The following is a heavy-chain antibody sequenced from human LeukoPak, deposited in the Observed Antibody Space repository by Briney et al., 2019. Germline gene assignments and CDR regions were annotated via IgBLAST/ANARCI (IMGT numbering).Heavy chain of an antibody. D-gene: IGHD3-22*01. CDR1: GESFSGYF. CDR2: IYYSGST. V-gene: IGHV4-59*01. CDR3: ATDYYDSSGYYQLDS. J-gene: IGHJ4*02. Sequence: PSETLSLTCAVYGESFSGYFWSWIRQPPGKGLEWIGYIYYSGSTDYNPSLKSRVTISVDTSKNQFSLKLSSVTAADTAVYYCATDYYDSSGYYQLDSWGQGILVAVSS.